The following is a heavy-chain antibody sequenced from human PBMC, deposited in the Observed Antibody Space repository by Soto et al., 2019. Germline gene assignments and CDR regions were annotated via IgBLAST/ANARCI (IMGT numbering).Heavy chain of an antibody. CDR3: AKERSSGLHDAFDI. D-gene: IGHD6-19*01. J-gene: IGHJ3*02. CDR2: ISWNSGSI. CDR1: GFTFDDYA. V-gene: IGHV3-9*01. Sequence: PGGSLRLSCAASGFTFDDYAMHWVRQAPGKGLEWVSGISWNSGSIGYADSVKGRFTISRDNAKNSLYLQMNSLRAEDTALYYCAKERSSGLHDAFDIWGQGTMVTVSS.